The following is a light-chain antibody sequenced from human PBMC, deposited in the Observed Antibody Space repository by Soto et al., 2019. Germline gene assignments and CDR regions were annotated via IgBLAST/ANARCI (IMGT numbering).Light chain of an antibody. CDR3: QHYNSYSEA. CDR2: KAS. CDR1: QTISSW. Sequence: DIQLTQSHSTLSGSVGDSVTLTCRASQTISSWLAWYQQKPGKAPKLLIYKASTLKSGVPSRFSGSGSGTEFTLTISSLQPDDFATYYCQHYNSYSEAFGQGTKVDI. J-gene: IGKJ1*01. V-gene: IGKV1-5*03.